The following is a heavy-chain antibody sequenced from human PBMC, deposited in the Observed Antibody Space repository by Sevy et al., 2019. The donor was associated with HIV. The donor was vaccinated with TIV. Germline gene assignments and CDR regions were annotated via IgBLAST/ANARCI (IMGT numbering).Heavy chain of an antibody. CDR2: ISWNSNKI. J-gene: IGHJ6*02. CDR3: VKDLGGIETLDYYSYYGMDV. D-gene: IGHD3-16*01. CDR1: GFRFDDYA. V-gene: IGHV3-9*01. Sequence: GGSLRLSCVASGFRFDDYAMHWVRQVPGKSPEWVSGISWNSNKIGYADPVKGRFTISRDSARNSVYQQMSSLRPEDTALYYCVKDLGGIETLDYYSYYGMDVWGQGTTVTVS.